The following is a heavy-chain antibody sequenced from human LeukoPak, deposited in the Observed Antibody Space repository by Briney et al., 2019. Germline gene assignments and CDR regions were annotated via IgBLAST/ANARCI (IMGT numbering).Heavy chain of an antibody. Sequence: GGSLRLSCAASGFTFSSYAMSWVRQAPGKGLEWVSAISGSGGSTYYADSVKGRFTISRDNSKNTLYLQMNSLRAEDTAVYYCAKRGYYDSSGYLCFDYWGQGTLVTVSS. CDR3: AKRGYYDSSGYLCFDY. CDR2: ISGSGGST. J-gene: IGHJ4*02. D-gene: IGHD3-22*01. CDR1: GFTFSSYA. V-gene: IGHV3-23*01.